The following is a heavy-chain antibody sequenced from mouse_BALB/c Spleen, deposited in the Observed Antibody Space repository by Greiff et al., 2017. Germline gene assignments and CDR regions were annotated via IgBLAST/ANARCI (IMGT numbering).Heavy chain of an antibody. CDR1: GFTFSSFG. D-gene: IGHD1-1*01. CDR2: ISSGSSTI. V-gene: IGHV5-17*02. J-gene: IGHJ2*01. CDR3: ARGDYYGSSYVDY. Sequence: EVQRVESGGGLVQPGGSRKLSCAASGFTFSSFGMHWVRQAPEKGLEWVAYISSGSSTIYYADTVKGRFTISRDNPKNTLFLQMTSLRSEDTAMYYCARGDYYGSSYVDYWGQGTTRTVSS.